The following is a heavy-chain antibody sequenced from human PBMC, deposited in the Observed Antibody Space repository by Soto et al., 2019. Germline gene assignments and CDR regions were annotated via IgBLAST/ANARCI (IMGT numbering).Heavy chain of an antibody. CDR1: GGTFSSYA. D-gene: IGHD5-12*01. J-gene: IGHJ4*02. CDR3: ARDSVATTAPGY. V-gene: IGHV1-69*13. Sequence: SVKVSCKASGGTFSSYAISWVRQAPGQGLEWMGGIIPIFGTANYAQKFQGRVTITADESTSTAYMELSSLRSEDTAVYYCARDSVATTAPGYWGQGTLVTVSS. CDR2: IIPIFGTA.